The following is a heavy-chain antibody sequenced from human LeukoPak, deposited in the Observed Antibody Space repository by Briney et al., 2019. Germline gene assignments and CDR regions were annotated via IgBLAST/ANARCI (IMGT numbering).Heavy chain of an antibody. V-gene: IGHV1-2*02. J-gene: IGHJ6*03. Sequence: ASVTVSCNASGFTLTGYEMHWVRQAAGQGHQWMGWIKPNSGDTDYAQKFQGRVTMTRDTSISTVYMELSSLRSDDTAVYYCATADSVPAGDYHYWYMDVWGKGTTVTISS. CDR3: ATADSVPAGDYHYWYMDV. CDR1: GFTLTGYE. D-gene: IGHD2-2*01. CDR2: IKPNSGDT.